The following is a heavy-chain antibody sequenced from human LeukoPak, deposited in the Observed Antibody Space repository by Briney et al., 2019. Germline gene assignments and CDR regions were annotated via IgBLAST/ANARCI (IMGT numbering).Heavy chain of an antibody. V-gene: IGHV3-30-3*01. J-gene: IGHJ1*01. D-gene: IGHD6-19*01. CDR2: ISYDGSNK. CDR3: ARVGPSGLAVAGTQYFQH. Sequence: QSGGSLRLSCAASGFTFSSYAMHWVRQAPGKGLEWVAVISYDGSNKYYADSVKGRFTISRDNSKNTLYLQMNSLRADDTAVYYCARVGPSGLAVAGTQYFQHWGQGTLVSVSS. CDR1: GFTFSSYA.